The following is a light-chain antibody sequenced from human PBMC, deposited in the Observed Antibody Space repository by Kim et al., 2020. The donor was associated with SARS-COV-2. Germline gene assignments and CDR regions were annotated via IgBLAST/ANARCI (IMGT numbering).Light chain of an antibody. V-gene: IGKV3-15*01. J-gene: IGKJ4*01. CDR1: QSVSSN. CDR2: GAS. Sequence: SVSPGERATLSCRASQSVSSNLAWYQQKPGQAPRLLIYGASTRDTGIPARFSGSGSGTEFTLTISSLQSEDFAVYYCQQYNNWLTFGGGTKVDIK. CDR3: QQYNNWLT.